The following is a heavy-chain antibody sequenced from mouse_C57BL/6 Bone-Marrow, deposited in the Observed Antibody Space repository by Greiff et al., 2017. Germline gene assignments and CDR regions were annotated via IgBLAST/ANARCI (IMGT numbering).Heavy chain of an antibody. CDR1: GYTFTDYY. CDR3: ARDYGSSYGFAY. V-gene: IGHV1-76*01. Sequence: VQLQQSGAELVRPGASVKLSCKASGYTFTDYYINWVKQRPGQGLAWIARIYPGSGNTYYNEKFKGKATLTAEKSSSTAYMQLSSLTSEDSAVYFCARDYGSSYGFAYWGQGTLVTVSA. D-gene: IGHD1-1*01. J-gene: IGHJ3*01. CDR2: IYPGSGNT.